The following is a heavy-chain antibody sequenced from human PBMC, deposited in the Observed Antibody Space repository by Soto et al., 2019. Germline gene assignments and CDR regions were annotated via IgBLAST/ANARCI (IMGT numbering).Heavy chain of an antibody. Sequence: GGSLRLSCAASGFVFSGYGMHWVRQAPGKGLDWVALISNDGNYKSYTDSVKGRFTISRDNSKNTLYLQMNSLRPEDTALYYCAKDWKWALKDSSCYGMNVWGQGTTVT. V-gene: IGHV3-30*18. CDR3: AKDWKWALKDSSCYGMNV. CDR2: ISNDGNYK. D-gene: IGHD1-26*01. J-gene: IGHJ6*02. CDR1: GFVFSGYG.